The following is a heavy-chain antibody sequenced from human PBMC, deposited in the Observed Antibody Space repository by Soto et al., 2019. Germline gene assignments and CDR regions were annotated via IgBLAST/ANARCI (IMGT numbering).Heavy chain of an antibody. CDR2: IYYSGST. Sequence: SETLSLTCTVSGGSISSSSYYWGWIRQPPGKGLEWIGSIYYSGSTYYNPSLKSRVTISVDTSKNQFSLKLSSVTAADTAVYYCARPGVYYDILTGYAYYYYYGMDVWGQGTTVTVS. CDR1: GGSISSSSYY. J-gene: IGHJ6*02. V-gene: IGHV4-39*01. D-gene: IGHD3-9*01. CDR3: ARPGVYYDILTGYAYYYYYGMDV.